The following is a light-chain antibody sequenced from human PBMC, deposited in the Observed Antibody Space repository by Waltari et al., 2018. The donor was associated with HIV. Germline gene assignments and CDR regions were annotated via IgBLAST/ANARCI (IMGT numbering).Light chain of an antibody. CDR1: SPNIGNNF. V-gene: IGLV1-51*01. CDR3: GTWDGSLNVWV. J-gene: IGLJ3*02. Sequence: QSVLTQPPSVSAASGQKVTISCSGSSPNIGNNFVSWYQQLPGIAPKPLIYGKTKRPQGNPDRFCGSRSGTSATRAITGLRTGDEADYYCGTWDGSLNVWVFGGGTKVTV. CDR2: GKT.